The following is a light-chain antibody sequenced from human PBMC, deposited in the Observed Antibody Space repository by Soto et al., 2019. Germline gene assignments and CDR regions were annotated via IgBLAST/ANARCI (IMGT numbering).Light chain of an antibody. Sequence: QSVLTQPPSVSAAPGQRVTISCSGSSANIGSNYVSWYQHLPGTAPKLVIYDSDRRPSEVPDRFSGPKSGTSATLDITGLQAGDEADYYCAAWDGSLSVVLFGGGTKLTVL. CDR2: DSD. J-gene: IGLJ2*01. CDR1: SANIGSNY. CDR3: AAWDGSLSVVL. V-gene: IGLV1-51*01.